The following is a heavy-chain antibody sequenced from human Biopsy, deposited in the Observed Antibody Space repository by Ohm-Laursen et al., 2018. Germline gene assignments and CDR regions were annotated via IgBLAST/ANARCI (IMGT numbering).Heavy chain of an antibody. Sequence: PSDTLSLTCTVSGGPIDSYYWSWIRQPPGKALEWIGYIYFTGRTSYNPSLKSRVTMSVNTSKKQFSLKMTSVTAADTAIYYCAHGSGSYYKWGSWGQGTLVTVSS. J-gene: IGHJ5*02. D-gene: IGHD3-10*01. CDR2: IYFTGRT. V-gene: IGHV4-59*08. CDR1: GGPIDSYY. CDR3: AHGSGSYYKWGS.